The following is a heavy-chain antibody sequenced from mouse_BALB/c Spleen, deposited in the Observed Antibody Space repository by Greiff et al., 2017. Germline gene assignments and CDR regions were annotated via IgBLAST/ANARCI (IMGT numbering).Heavy chain of an antibody. D-gene: IGHD2-3*01. CDR3: ARGGWLLRRNAMDY. J-gene: IGHJ4*01. CDR2: IWAGGST. CDR1: GFSLTSYG. V-gene: IGHV2-9*02. Sequence: QVQLKESGPGLVAPSQSLSITCTVSGFSLTSYGVHWVRQPPGKGLEWLGVIWAGGSTNYNSALMSRLSISKDNSKSQVFLKMNSLQTDDTAMYYCARGGWLLRRNAMDYWGQGTSVTVSS.